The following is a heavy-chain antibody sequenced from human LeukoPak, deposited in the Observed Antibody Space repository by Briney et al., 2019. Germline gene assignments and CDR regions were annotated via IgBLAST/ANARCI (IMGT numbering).Heavy chain of an antibody. CDR1: GGSNCSYH. J-gene: IGHJ4*02. Sequence: SGTLSRTFTVCGGSNCSYHWSWIRQPPGKGLEWIGYIYYSGSTNYNPSLKSRVTISVDTSKNQFSLKLSSVTAADTAVYYCARSHSVWTSFDYWGQGTLVTVSS. V-gene: IGHV4-59*01. CDR3: ARSHSVWTSFDY. CDR2: IYYSGST. D-gene: IGHD3/OR15-3a*01.